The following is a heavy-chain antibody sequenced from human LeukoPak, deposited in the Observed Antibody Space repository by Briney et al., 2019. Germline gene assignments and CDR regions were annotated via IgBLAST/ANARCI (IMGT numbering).Heavy chain of an antibody. CDR3: AKEFYCSSTSCQFGGGY. CDR2: IRYDGSNK. J-gene: IGHJ4*02. D-gene: IGHD2-2*01. V-gene: IGHV3-30*02. CDR1: GFTFSSYG. Sequence: GGSLRLSCAASGFTFSSYGMHWVRQAPGKGLEWVAFIRYDGSNKYYADSVKGRFTISRDNSKNTLYLQMNSLRAGDTAVYYCAKEFYCSSTSCQFGGGYWGQGTLVTVSS.